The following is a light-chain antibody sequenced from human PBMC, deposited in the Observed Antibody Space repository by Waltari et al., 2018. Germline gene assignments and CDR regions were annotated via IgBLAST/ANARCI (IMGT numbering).Light chain of an antibody. CDR1: NIRTYS. V-gene: IGLV3-21*02. J-gene: IGLJ2*01. CDR2: DDN. Sequence: SIILTQPPSLSVAPGQTARIACGGNNIRTYSGHLYQQKPAQAPILVIYDDNDRPSGIPERFSGSTSGNTATLTIRRVDPGDEAAYYCQVWDNFIDHPVFGGGTKLTVL. CDR3: QVWDNFIDHPV.